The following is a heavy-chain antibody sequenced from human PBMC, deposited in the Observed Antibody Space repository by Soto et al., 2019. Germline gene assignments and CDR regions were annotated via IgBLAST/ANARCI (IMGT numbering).Heavy chain of an antibody. CDR3: ARERDYDFWSGQYGMDV. CDR1: GGSISSYY. V-gene: IGHV4-4*07. D-gene: IGHD3-3*01. Sequence: SETLSLTCPVSGGSISSYYWSWIRQPAGKGLEWIGRIYTSGSTNYNPSLKSRVTMSVDTSKNQFSLKLSSVTAADTAVYYCARERDYDFWSGQYGMDVWGQGTTVTVSS. CDR2: IYTSGST. J-gene: IGHJ6*02.